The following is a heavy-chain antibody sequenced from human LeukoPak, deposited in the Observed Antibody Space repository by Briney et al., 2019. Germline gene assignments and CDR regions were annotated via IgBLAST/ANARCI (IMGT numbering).Heavy chain of an antibody. D-gene: IGHD2-2*01. CDR1: GFTFSSYA. Sequence: GGSLRLSCAASGFTFSSYAMSWVRQAPGKGLEWVSVISGSGGSTYYADSVKGRFTISRDNSKNTLYLQMNSLRAEDTAVYYCAKVIVPAAMYYYYGMDVWGQGTTVTVSS. J-gene: IGHJ6*02. V-gene: IGHV3-23*01. CDR2: ISGSGGST. CDR3: AKVIVPAAMYYYYGMDV.